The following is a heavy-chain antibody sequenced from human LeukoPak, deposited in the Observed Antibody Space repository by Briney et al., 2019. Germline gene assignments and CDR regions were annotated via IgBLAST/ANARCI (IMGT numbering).Heavy chain of an antibody. V-gene: IGHV3-30*03. CDR1: GFTFSSYG. Sequence: GGSLRLSCAASGFTFSSYGMHWVRQAPGKGLEWVAVTSSDGTNKYYAVSVKGRFTVSRDNSKNTLYLQMNSLRVEDTAVYYCARDMGWQQFDQWGQGTLVTVSS. D-gene: IGHD5-24*01. CDR3: ARDMGWQQFDQ. J-gene: IGHJ4*02. CDR2: TSSDGTNK.